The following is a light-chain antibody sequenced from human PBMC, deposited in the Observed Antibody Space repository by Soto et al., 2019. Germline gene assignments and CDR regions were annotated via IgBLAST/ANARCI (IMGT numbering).Light chain of an antibody. J-gene: IGLJ2*01. CDR3: SSYTVSSTVI. Sequence: QSALTQPASVSGSPGQSITISCTGTSSDVGGYNYVSWYQQHPGKAPKLMIYDVSNRPSGVSNRFSGSRSGNTASLIISGLQTEDEDDYYCSSYTVSSTVIFGGGTQLTVL. CDR1: SSDVGGYNY. V-gene: IGLV2-14*01. CDR2: DVS.